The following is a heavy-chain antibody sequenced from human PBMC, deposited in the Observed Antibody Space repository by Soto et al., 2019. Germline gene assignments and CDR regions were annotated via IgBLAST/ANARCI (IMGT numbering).Heavy chain of an antibody. CDR3: ARDSTSRAFDY. D-gene: IGHD2-2*01. V-gene: IGHV1-69*04. CDR2: IIPILGIA. CDR1: GGTFSSYT. J-gene: IGHJ4*02. Sequence: ASVKVSCKASGGTFSSYTISWVRQAPGQGLEWMGRIIPILGIANYAQKFQGRVTITADKSTSTAYMELSSLRSEDTAVYYCARDSTSRAFDYWGQGTLVTVSS.